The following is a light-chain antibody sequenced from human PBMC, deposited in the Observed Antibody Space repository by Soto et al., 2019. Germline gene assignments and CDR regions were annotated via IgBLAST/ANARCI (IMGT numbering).Light chain of an antibody. CDR3: QSSDSSLSGAEV. CDR2: GTS. J-gene: IGLJ2*01. Sequence: QSVLTQPPSVSGAPGQRVTISCTGSSSNIAAGYDVHWYQQVPGTAPKLLIFGTSNRPSGVPDRFSGSKSGTSASLAITGLQAEDEADYYCQSSDSSLSGAEVFGGGTKVTVL. CDR1: SSNIAAGYD. V-gene: IGLV1-40*01.